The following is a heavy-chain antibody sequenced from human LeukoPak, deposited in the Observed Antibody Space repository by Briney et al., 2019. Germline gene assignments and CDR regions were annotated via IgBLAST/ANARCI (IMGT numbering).Heavy chain of an antibody. D-gene: IGHD3-3*01. V-gene: IGHV1-3*01. CDR1: GYTFTSYA. Sequence: RASVKVSCKASGYTFTSYAMHWVRQAPGQRLEWMGWINAGNGNTKYSQKFQGRVTITRDTSASTAYMELSSLRSEDTAVYYCARVPAGAYYDFWSGPLGFDYWGQGTLVTVSS. CDR2: INAGNGNT. CDR3: ARVPAGAYYDFWSGPLGFDY. J-gene: IGHJ4*02.